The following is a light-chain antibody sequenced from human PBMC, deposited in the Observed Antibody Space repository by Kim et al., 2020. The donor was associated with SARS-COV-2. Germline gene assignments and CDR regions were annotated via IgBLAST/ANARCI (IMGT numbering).Light chain of an antibody. CDR1: NREIGSFNL. CDR2: RVT. CDR3: CSYGGNNNWL. Sequence: GHSITISCSGTNREIGSFNLVSWYQQYPGTAPKLKIYRVTERPSGVSSRFSGSKSGNTASLTISGLQAEDEAEYYCCSYGGNNNWLFGGGTKVTVL. J-gene: IGLJ3*02. V-gene: IGLV2-23*02.